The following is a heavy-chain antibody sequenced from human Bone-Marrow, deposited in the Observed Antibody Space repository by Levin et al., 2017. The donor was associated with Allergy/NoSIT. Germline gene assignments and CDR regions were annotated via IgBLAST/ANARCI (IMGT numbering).Heavy chain of an antibody. CDR2: IYSGGST. CDR3: TRRWFWELLSH. CDR1: GFTVSSND. D-gene: IGHD3-10*01. J-gene: IGHJ4*02. Sequence: SCAASGFTVSSNDMSWVRQAPGKGPEWVSVIYSGGSTYYADSVKGRCTISRDNSKNTPYLQLNSLRAEDTAAYYWTRRWFWELLSHCGQGTLVTVSS. V-gene: IGHV3-53*01.